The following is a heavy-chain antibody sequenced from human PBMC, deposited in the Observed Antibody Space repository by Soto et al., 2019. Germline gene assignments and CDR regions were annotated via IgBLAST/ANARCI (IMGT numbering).Heavy chain of an antibody. CDR2: INPRTGST. Sequence: QVQLVQSGADVKKPGTSVKVSCKAAGYSFTNYCMYWVRQAPGQGLEWMGMINPRTGSTRYAQKFQERVSLTRDTSTTTVYMELSTLISDDTAVYYCARDGGLLTGSWHYDLWGPGTLVTVSS. D-gene: IGHD2-15*01. CDR3: ARDGGLLTGSWHYDL. J-gene: IGHJ2*01. CDR1: GYSFTNYC. V-gene: IGHV1-46*01.